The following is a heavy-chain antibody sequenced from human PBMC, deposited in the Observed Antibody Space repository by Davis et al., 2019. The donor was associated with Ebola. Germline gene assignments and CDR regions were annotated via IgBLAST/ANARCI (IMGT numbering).Heavy chain of an antibody. CDR3: ARDRYDILSGMDV. CDR1: GGSFSGYY. D-gene: IGHD3-9*01. V-gene: IGHV4-34*01. CDR2: IYHSGST. Sequence: GSLRLSCAVYGGSFSGYYWSWIRQPPGKGLEWIGEIYHSGSTNYNPSLKSRVTISVDKSKNQFSLKLSSVTAADTAVYYCARDRYDILSGMDVWGQGTTVTVSS. J-gene: IGHJ6*02.